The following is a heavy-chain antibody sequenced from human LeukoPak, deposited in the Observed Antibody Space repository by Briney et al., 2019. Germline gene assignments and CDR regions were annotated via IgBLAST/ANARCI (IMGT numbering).Heavy chain of an antibody. CDR3: ARETIAAAGGGFDP. V-gene: IGHV1-2*02. J-gene: IGHJ5*02. CDR1: GYPFSSYG. D-gene: IGHD6-13*01. CDR2: INPNSGGT. Sequence: ASVKVSCKASGYPFSSYGITWVRQAPGQGLEWMGWINPNSGGTNYAQKFQGRVTMTRDTSISTAYMELSRLRSDDTAVYYCARETIAAAGGGFDPWGQGTLVTVSS.